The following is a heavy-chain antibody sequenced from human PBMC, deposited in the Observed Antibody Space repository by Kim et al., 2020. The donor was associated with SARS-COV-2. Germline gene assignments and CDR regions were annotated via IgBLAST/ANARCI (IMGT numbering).Heavy chain of an antibody. Sequence: SQTFQGRVTITRDTPASTAYMELSSLRSEDTAVYYCAGGPGVAFRSHFDYWGQGTLVTVSS. V-gene: IGHV1-3*01. J-gene: IGHJ4*02. CDR3: AGGPGVAFRSHFDY. D-gene: IGHD2-15*01.